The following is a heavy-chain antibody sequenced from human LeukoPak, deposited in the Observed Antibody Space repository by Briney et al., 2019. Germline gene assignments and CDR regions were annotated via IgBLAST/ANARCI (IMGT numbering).Heavy chain of an antibody. CDR2: IIPILGIA. CDR3: ARGERSGSYGDY. Sequence: GASVKVSCKASGYTFTSYGISWVRQAPGQGLEWMGRIIPILGIANYAQKFQGRVTITADKSTSTAYMELSSLRSEDTAVYYCARGERSGSYGDYWGQGTLVTVSS. D-gene: IGHD1-26*01. J-gene: IGHJ4*02. CDR1: GYTFTSYG. V-gene: IGHV1-69*04.